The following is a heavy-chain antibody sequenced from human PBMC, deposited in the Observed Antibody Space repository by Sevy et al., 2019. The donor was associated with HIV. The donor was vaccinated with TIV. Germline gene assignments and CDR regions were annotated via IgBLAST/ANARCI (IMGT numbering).Heavy chain of an antibody. D-gene: IGHD3-22*01. J-gene: IGHJ4*02. CDR3: ARATHYYDTSGPYFFDF. Sequence: GALRLSCIASGFTFSTYEMNWVRQAPGKGLEWVSYISSSGSTIYYADSVKGRFTISRDNGKNSLYLQMNSLRAEDTAVYYCARATHYYDTSGPYFFDFWGQGTLVTVSS. CDR2: ISSSGSTI. V-gene: IGHV3-48*03. CDR1: GFTFSTYE.